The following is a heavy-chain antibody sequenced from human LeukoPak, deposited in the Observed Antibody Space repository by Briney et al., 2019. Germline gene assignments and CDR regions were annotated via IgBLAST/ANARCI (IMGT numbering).Heavy chain of an antibody. J-gene: IGHJ3*02. Sequence: ASVKVSCKASGYTFTSYYMHWVRQAPGQGLEWMGIINPSGGSTSYAQKFQGRVTITADESTSTAYMELSSLRSEDTAVYYCARAPNEGAFDMWGQGTMVTVS. CDR3: ARAPNEGAFDM. CDR2: INPSGGST. V-gene: IGHV1-46*01. CDR1: GYTFTSYY.